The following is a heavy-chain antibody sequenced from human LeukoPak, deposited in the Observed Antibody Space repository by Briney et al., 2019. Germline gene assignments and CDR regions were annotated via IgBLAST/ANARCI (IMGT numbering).Heavy chain of an antibody. CDR2: IKQDGGEK. Sequence: GGSLRLSCAASGFTFSSYWMSWVRQAPGKGLEWVANIKQDGGEKYYVDSVKGRFTISRDNAKNSLYLQMNSLRAEDTAVYYCARETYYYGSGSWYNWFDPWGQGTLVTVSS. D-gene: IGHD3-10*01. V-gene: IGHV3-7*03. CDR3: ARETYYYGSGSWYNWFDP. J-gene: IGHJ5*02. CDR1: GFTFSSYW.